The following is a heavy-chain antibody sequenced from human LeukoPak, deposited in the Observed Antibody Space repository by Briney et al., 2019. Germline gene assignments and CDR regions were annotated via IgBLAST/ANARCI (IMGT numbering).Heavy chain of an antibody. CDR1: GFTFSSYA. J-gene: IGHJ4*02. Sequence: GGSLRLSCAASGFTFSSYAMSWVRQAPGKGLEWVSSISASGGGTYYADSVKGRFTISRDNFKDTLYLQLSSLRVDDTAVYHCAKERDGDYVRYTHYWGQGTLVTVSS. CDR3: AKERDGDYVRYTHY. D-gene: IGHD4-17*01. V-gene: IGHV3-23*01. CDR2: ISASGGGT.